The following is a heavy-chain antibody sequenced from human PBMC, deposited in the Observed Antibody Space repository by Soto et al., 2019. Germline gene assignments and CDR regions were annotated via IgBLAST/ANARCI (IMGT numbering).Heavy chain of an antibody. CDR3: TRDANLPYYYYGMDV. J-gene: IGHJ6*02. CDR1: GFTFGDYA. V-gene: IGHV3-49*04. CDR2: IRSKAYGGTT. Sequence: GGSLRLSCTASGFTFGDYAMSWVRQAPGKGLEWVGFIRSKAYGGTTEYAASVKGRFTISRDDSKSIAYLQMNSLKTEDTAVYYCTRDANLPYYYYGMDVWGQGTTVTVS.